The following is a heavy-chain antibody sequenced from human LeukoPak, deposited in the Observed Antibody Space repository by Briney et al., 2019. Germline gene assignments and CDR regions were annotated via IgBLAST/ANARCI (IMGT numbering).Heavy chain of an antibody. CDR2: ISTVGDTI. J-gene: IGHJ6*03. D-gene: IGHD1-1*01. Sequence: PGGSLRLSCAASGFTFSIHEMNWVRQAPGKGLEWLSHISTVGDTIHYANSVEGRFTISRDDAKNALYLQMNSLRVEDTGLYFCARDATTAVGWVYMDVWGRGTTVTISS. CDR1: GFTFSIHE. V-gene: IGHV3-48*03. CDR3: ARDATTAVGWVYMDV.